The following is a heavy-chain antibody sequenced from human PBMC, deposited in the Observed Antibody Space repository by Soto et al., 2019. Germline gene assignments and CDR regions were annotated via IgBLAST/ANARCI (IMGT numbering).Heavy chain of an antibody. CDR1: GDSISRFY. V-gene: IGHV4-4*09. J-gene: IGHJ4*02. D-gene: IGHD2-21*02. CDR2: ISNTGYT. CDR3: ARVRTAYAGLDY. Sequence: SETLSLTCNVSGDSISRFYWAWIRQSTGRGLESIGYISNTGYTEYNPSLESRVAISLDTSNNQFSLTLWSVTATDTAVYYCARVRTAYAGLDYWGQGTLVTVSS.